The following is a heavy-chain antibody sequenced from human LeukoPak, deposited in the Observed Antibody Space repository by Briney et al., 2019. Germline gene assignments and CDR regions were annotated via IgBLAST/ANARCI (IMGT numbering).Heavy chain of an antibody. D-gene: IGHD5-18*01. Sequence: SETLSLSCAVYGGSFSGYYWSWIRQPAGKGLEWIGEINHSGSTNYNPSLKSRVTISVDTSKNQFSLKLSSVTAADTAVYYCARAPGGGYSYGYRFVAFDYWGQGTLVTVSS. CDR2: INHSGST. CDR3: ARAPGGGYSYGYRFVAFDY. V-gene: IGHV4-34*01. CDR1: GGSFSGYY. J-gene: IGHJ4*02.